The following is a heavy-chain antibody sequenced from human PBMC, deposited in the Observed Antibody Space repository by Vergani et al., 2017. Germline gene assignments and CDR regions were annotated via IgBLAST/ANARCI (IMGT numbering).Heavy chain of an antibody. V-gene: IGHV1-46*01. CDR3: ARDPVSGYDFVGFDY. Sequence: QLQLVQSGAEVKKPGASVKVSCKASGYTFTSYYMHWVRQAPGQGLEWMGIINPSGGSTSYAQKFQGRVTMTRDTSTSTVYMELSSLRSEDTAVYYCARDPVSGYDFVGFDYWGQGTLVTVSS. D-gene: IGHD5-12*01. J-gene: IGHJ4*02. CDR1: GYTFTSYY. CDR2: INPSGGST.